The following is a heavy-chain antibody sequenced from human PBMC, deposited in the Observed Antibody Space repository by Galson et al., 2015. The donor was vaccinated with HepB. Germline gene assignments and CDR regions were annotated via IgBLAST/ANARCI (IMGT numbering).Heavy chain of an antibody. CDR3: ARHTAVSGTRGFDM. D-gene: IGHD6-19*01. V-gene: IGHV4-59*02. J-gene: IGHJ3*02. CDR1: GGSVSGYY. Sequence: SETLSLTCTVSGGSVSGYYWSWIRQTPGKGLEWIGYIYYRGGTSYNPSLKSRVTISVDASKNQFSLNLHSVTAADTAIYFCARHTAVSGTRGFDMWGQGTLVTVSS. CDR2: IYYRGGT.